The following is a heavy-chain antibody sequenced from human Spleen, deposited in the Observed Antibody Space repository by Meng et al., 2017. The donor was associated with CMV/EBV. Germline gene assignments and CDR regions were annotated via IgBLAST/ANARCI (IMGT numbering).Heavy chain of an antibody. CDR1: DGSSSGYY. D-gene: IGHD2-2*01. J-gene: IGHJ4*02. CDR2: INYSGST. Sequence: SETLSLTCAVYDGSSSGYYWSWIRQPPGKGLEWIGEINYSGSTNYNPSLKSRVTISVDMSKNNFSLKLSSVTAADTAVYYCTRGVPAANWGQGTLVTVSS. V-gene: IGHV4-34*01. CDR3: TRGVPAAN.